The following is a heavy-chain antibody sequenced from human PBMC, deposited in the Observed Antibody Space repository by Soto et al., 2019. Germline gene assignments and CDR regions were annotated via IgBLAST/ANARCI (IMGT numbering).Heavy chain of an antibody. V-gene: IGHV3-33*01. Sequence: SCAASGFTFSSYGMHWVRQAPGKGLEWVAVIWYDGSNKYYADSVKGRFTISRDNSKNTLYLQMNSLRAEDTAVYFCARDSIVGTILFDYWGQGILVTVSS. CDR2: IWYDGSNK. J-gene: IGHJ4*02. CDR1: GFTFSSYG. D-gene: IGHD5-12*01. CDR3: ARDSIVGTILFDY.